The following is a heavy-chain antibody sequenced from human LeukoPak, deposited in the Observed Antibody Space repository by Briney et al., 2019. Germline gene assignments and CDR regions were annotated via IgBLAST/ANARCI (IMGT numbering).Heavy chain of an antibody. CDR3: TTGHQYSSGYYYTPADDAFDI. V-gene: IGHV3-15*01. CDR2: IKSKTDGGTT. CDR1: GFTFSNAW. Sequence: GGSLRLSCAASGFTFSNAWMSWVRQAPGKGLEWVGRIKSKTDGGTTDYAAPVKGRFTISRDDSKNTLYLQMDSLKTEDTAVYYCTTGHQYSSGYYYTPADDAFDIWGQGTMVTVSS. J-gene: IGHJ3*02. D-gene: IGHD3-22*01.